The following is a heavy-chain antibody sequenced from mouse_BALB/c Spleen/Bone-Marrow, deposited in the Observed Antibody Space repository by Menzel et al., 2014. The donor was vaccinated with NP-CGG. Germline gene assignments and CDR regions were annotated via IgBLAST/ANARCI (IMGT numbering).Heavy chain of an antibody. J-gene: IGHJ1*01. CDR3: ARPPYYYGSSYYWYFDV. V-gene: IGHV1-84*02. CDR1: GYTFTDYY. Sequence: QVQLKESGPELVKPGASVKISCKASGYTFTDYYINWVKQKPGQGLEWIGWIYPGGGNTKYNEKFKGKATLTVDTSSSTAYMQLSSLTSEDTAVHFCARPPYYYGSSYYWYFDVWGAGTTVTVSS. D-gene: IGHD1-1*01. CDR2: IYPGGGNT.